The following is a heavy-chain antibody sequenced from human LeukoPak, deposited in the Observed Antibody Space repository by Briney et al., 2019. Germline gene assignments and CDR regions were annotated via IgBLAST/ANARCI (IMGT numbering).Heavy chain of an antibody. V-gene: IGHV1-18*01. CDR2: ISAYNGNT. J-gene: IGHJ4*02. CDR3: ARDRSGSGWSRVDY. D-gene: IGHD6-19*01. Sequence: VASVKVSCKASGYTFTSYGISWVRQAPGQGLEWMGWISAYNGNTNYAQKLQGRVTMTTDTSTSTAYMELRSLRSDDTAVYYCARDRSGSGWSRVDYWGQGTLVTVSS. CDR1: GYTFTSYG.